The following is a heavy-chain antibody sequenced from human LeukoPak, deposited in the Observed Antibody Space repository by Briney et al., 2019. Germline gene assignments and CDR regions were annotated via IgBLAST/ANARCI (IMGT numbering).Heavy chain of an antibody. V-gene: IGHV3-23*01. CDR3: AKGLTTVGVFDI. CDR1: GGSISSSIYY. D-gene: IGHD4-23*01. Sequence: ETLSLTCTVSGGSISSSIYYWGWIRQAPGKGLEWVSAISGSGGSTYYADSVKGRFTISRDNSKNTLYLQMNSLRAEDTAVYYCAKGLTTVGVFDIWGQGTMVTVSS. CDR2: ISGSGGST. J-gene: IGHJ3*02.